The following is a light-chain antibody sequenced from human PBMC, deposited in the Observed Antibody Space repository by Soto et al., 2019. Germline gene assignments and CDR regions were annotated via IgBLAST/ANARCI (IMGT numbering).Light chain of an antibody. Sequence: EIVLSQSPGTLSLSPGERATLSCRASHSVGSTFLTWYQQKPGQAPRLLIYGASSRATGIPDRFSGSGSGTDFTLTISRLEPEDSAVDYCQQYGTSPFAQGTRLEIK. CDR3: QQYGTSP. J-gene: IGKJ5*01. V-gene: IGKV3-20*01. CDR1: HSVGSTF. CDR2: GAS.